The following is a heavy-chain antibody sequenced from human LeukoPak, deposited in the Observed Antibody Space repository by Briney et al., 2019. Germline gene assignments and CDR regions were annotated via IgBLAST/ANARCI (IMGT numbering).Heavy chain of an antibody. CDR3: ARRQTVVTH. D-gene: IGHD4-23*01. CDR2: MNPNSGNT. V-gene: IGHV1-8*01. Sequence: GASVTVSFKCSVYTFTIYDINWVRQAAGQGLEWMGWMNPNSGNTGYAQKFQGRVTMTRNTSISTAYMELSSLRSEDTAVYYCARRQTVVTHWGQGTLVTVSS. CDR1: VYTFTIYD. J-gene: IGHJ4*02.